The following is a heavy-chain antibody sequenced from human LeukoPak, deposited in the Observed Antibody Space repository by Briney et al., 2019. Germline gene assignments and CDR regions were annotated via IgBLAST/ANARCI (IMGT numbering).Heavy chain of an antibody. Sequence: PSETPSLTCTVSGDSISSYYWGWIRQPPGKGLEWIGSIYYSGSTYYNPSLKSRVTISVDTSKNQFSLKLSSVTAADTAVYYCATLSYYYDSSGYPFDIWGQGTMVTVSS. CDR1: GDSISSYY. D-gene: IGHD3-22*01. V-gene: IGHV4-39*05. CDR3: ATLSYYYDSSGYPFDI. CDR2: IYYSGST. J-gene: IGHJ3*02.